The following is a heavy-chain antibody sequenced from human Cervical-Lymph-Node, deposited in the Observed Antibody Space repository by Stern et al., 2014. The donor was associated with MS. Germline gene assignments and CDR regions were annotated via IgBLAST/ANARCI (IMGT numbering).Heavy chain of an antibody. CDR1: GGSISNYY. Sequence: QVQLQESGPGLVKPSETLSLTCTVSGGSISNYYWSWIRQPPGKGLEWIGFIYYTGSANYNPSLESRVTISVDTSKNQFSLKMSSVTAADTAVYYCARDRSSYDILTGYYYGMDVWGQGTTVTVSS. CDR2: IYYTGSA. J-gene: IGHJ6*02. CDR3: ARDRSSYDILTGYYYGMDV. V-gene: IGHV4-59*01. D-gene: IGHD3-9*01.